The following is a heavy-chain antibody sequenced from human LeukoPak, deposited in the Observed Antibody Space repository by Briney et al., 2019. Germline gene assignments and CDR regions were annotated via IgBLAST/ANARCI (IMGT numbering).Heavy chain of an antibody. CDR3: ARSGHWIQPDMFDY. D-gene: IGHD5-18*01. CDR1: GGSISSYY. V-gene: IGHV4-59*01. CDR2: IYYSGST. Sequence: PSGTLSLTCTVSGGSISSYYWSWIRQPPGKGLEWIGYIYYSGSTNYNPSLKSRVTISVDTSKNQFSLKLSSVTAADTAVYYCARSGHWIQPDMFDYWGQGTLVTVSS. J-gene: IGHJ4*02.